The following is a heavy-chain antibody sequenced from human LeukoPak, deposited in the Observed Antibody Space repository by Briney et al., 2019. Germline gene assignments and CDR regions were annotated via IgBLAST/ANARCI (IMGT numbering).Heavy chain of an antibody. CDR1: GGFISNYY. Sequence: PSETLSLTCSVSGGFISNYYWSWTRQPAGKGLEWIGRISTSGNTNYNPSLKSRVTMSVDTSKNQFFLNLNSVTAADTAVYYCARDSRYYDFWSGYLDYWGQGTLVTVSS. V-gene: IGHV4-4*07. CDR2: ISTSGNT. D-gene: IGHD3-3*01. J-gene: IGHJ4*02. CDR3: ARDSRYYDFWSGYLDY.